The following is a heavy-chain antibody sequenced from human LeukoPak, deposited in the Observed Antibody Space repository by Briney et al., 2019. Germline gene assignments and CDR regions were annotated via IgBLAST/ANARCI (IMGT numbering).Heavy chain of an antibody. CDR1: GFTFSSYG. CDR2: IRYDGSNK. J-gene: IGHJ4*02. V-gene: IGHV3-30*02. Sequence: GGSLRLSCAASGFTFSSYGMHWVRQAPGKGLEWEAFIRYDGSNKYYADSVKGRFTISRDNSKNTLYLQMNSLRAEDTAVYYCAKESRYFDWLLYSLDYWGQGTLVTVSS. D-gene: IGHD3-9*01. CDR3: AKESRYFDWLLYSLDY.